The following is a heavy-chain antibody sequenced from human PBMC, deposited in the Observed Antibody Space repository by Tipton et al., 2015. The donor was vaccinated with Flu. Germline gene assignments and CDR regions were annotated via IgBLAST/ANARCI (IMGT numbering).Heavy chain of an antibody. CDR3: TRSYYYDSSGYDAFDI. D-gene: IGHD3-22*01. Sequence: SLRLSCAASGFRFSGFGMHWVRQAPGEGLEWVAAIWFDGTKKYYADSVKGRFTISRDNSMNTLYLRMNSLRAEDTAIYYCTRSYYYDSSGYDAFDIWGQGTMVTVSS. CDR1: GFRFSGFG. V-gene: IGHV3-33*01. CDR2: IWFDGTKK. J-gene: IGHJ3*02.